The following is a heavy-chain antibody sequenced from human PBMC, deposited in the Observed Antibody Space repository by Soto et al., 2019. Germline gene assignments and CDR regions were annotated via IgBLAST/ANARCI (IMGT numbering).Heavy chain of an antibody. D-gene: IGHD5-18*01. J-gene: IGHJ4*02. CDR2: IDAGKGNT. CDR3: ARAWGYSYGFFY. V-gene: IGHV1-3*01. Sequence: ASVKVSCKASGYTFTSHAMHWVRQAPGQRLEWMGWIDAGKGNTKYSQKFQGKATITRDTSASTIYMELSSLRSEDTAVYYCARAWGYSYGFFYWGQGTLVTV. CDR1: GYTFTSHA.